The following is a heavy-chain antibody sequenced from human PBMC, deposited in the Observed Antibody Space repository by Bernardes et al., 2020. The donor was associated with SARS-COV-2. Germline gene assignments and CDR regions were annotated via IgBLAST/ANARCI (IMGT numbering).Heavy chain of an antibody. CDR1: GGSISSYY. J-gene: IGHJ5*02. CDR2: IYYSGST. Sequence: SETLSLTCTVSGGSISSYYWSWIRQPPGKGLEWIGYIYYSGSTNYNPSLKSRVTISVDTSKNQFSLKLSSVTAADTAVYYCARRTYIYCSGGSCYSGWFDPWGQGTLVTVSS. D-gene: IGHD2-15*01. V-gene: IGHV4-59*08. CDR3: ARRTYIYCSGGSCYSGWFDP.